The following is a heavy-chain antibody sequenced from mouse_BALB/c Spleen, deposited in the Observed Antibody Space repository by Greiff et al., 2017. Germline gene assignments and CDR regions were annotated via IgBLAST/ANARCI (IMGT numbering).Heavy chain of an antibody. J-gene: IGHJ3*01. Sequence: VQRVESGPGLVAPSQSLSITCTVSGFSLTSYGVHWVRQPPGKGLEWLGMIWGGGSTDYNSALKSRLSISKDNSKSQVFLKMNSLQTDDTAMYYCAREGYCNFFAYWGQGTLVTVSA. CDR1: GFSLTSYG. V-gene: IGHV2-6-4*01. CDR2: IWGGGST. CDR3: AREGYCNFFAY. D-gene: IGHD2-1*01.